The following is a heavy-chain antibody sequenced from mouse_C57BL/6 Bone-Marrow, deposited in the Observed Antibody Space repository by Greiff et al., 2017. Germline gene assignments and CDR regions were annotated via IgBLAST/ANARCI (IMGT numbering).Heavy chain of an antibody. V-gene: IGHV1-59*01. Sequence: VKLQQPGAELVRPGTSVKLSCKASGYTFTSYWMHWVKQRPGQGLEWIGVIDPSDSYTNYNQKFKGKATLTVDTSSSTAYMRLSSLTSEDSAVYYCAREELYYGNFYAMDYWGQGTSVTVSS. J-gene: IGHJ4*01. CDR1: GYTFTSYW. CDR3: AREELYYGNFYAMDY. CDR2: IDPSDSYT. D-gene: IGHD2-1*01.